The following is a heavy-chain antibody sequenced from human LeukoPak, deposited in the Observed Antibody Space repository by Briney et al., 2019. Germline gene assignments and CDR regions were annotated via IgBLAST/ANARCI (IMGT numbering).Heavy chain of an antibody. V-gene: IGHV3-15*01. Sequence: GGSLRLSCAASGFTFSNAWMSWVRQAPGTGLEWVGRIKSKTYDGTTDYAAPVKGRFTISRGDSENTLYLQMNSLKTEDTAVYFCTTDSYYDSSGYYPSFDYWGQGTLVTVSS. CDR2: IKSKTYDGTT. CDR1: GFTFSNAW. J-gene: IGHJ4*02. CDR3: TTDSYYDSSGYYPSFDY. D-gene: IGHD3-22*01.